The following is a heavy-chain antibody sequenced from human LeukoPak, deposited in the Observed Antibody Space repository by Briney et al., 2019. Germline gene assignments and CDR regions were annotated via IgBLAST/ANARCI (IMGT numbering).Heavy chain of an antibody. CDR1: GGSISSSSYY. CDR3: AARYCSSISCYPNWFDP. J-gene: IGHJ5*02. V-gene: IGHV4-39*01. CDR2: IYYSGST. D-gene: IGHD2-2*01. Sequence: KPSETLSLTCTVSGGSISSSSYYWGWIRQPPGKGLEWIGNIYYSGSTYYNPSLKSRVTISVDTSKNQFSLKLSSVTAADTAVYYCAARYCSSISCYPNWFDPWGQGTLVTVSS.